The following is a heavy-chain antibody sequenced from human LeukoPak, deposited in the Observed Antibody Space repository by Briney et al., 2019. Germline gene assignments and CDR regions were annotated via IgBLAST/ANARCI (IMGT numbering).Heavy chain of an antibody. J-gene: IGHJ1*01. V-gene: IGHV1-69*13. CDR2: IIPIFGTA. CDR3: ARSDYYDSSGYYRAGYFQH. CDR1: GYTFTSYG. Sequence: SVKVSCKASGYTFTSYGISWVRQAPGQGLEWMGGIIPIFGTANYAQKFQGRVTITADESTSTAYMELSSLRSEDTAVYYCARSDYYDSSGYYRAGYFQHWGQGTLVTVSS. D-gene: IGHD3-22*01.